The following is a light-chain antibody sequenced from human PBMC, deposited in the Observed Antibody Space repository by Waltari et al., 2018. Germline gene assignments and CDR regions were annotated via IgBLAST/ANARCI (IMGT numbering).Light chain of an antibody. CDR1: SSDVGCYNY. V-gene: IGLV2-11*01. Sequence: QSALTQPRSVSGSPGQSVTLSCTGPSSDVGCYNYVSWYQQHPGKAPKLMIYDVSKRPSGVPDRFSGSKSGNTASLTISGLQAEDEADYYCCSYAGSYTSWVFGGGTKLTVL. J-gene: IGLJ3*02. CDR2: DVS. CDR3: CSYAGSYTSWV.